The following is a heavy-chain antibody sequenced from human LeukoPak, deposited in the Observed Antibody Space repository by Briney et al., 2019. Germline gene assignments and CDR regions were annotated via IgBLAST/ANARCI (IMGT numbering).Heavy chain of an antibody. Sequence: GGSLRLSCAASGFTFSSYEMNWVRQAPGKGLERVSYISSSGSTIYYADSVKGRFTISRDNAKNSLYLQMNSLRAEDTAVYYCARGGGVPPDAFDIWGQGTMVTVSS. CDR1: GFTFSSYE. J-gene: IGHJ3*02. D-gene: IGHD2-15*01. CDR2: ISSSGSTI. V-gene: IGHV3-48*03. CDR3: ARGGGVPPDAFDI.